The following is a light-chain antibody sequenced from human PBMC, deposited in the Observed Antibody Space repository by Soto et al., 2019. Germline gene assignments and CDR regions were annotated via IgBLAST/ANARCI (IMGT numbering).Light chain of an antibody. CDR1: SSDISKYNY. J-gene: IGLJ2*01. CDR3: SSYAGRNNVI. Sequence: QSALTQPPSASGSPGQSVTISCTGTSSDISKYNYVSWYQQHPGKAPKLLIYEVNKRPSEAPERFSDSKSANTASLTVSGLQAEDEADYYCSSYAGRNNVIFGGGTKLTVL. V-gene: IGLV2-8*01. CDR2: EVN.